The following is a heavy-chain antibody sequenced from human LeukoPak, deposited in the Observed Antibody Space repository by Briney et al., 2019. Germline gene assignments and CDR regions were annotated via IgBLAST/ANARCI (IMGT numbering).Heavy chain of an antibody. D-gene: IGHD3-16*01. CDR2: INHSGST. Sequence: PSDTLSLTCAVYGGSFSGYYWSWLRQPRGKALEWIGQINHSGSTNYNPSLKRRVTISVDTSKNQFSLKLSSVTAADTAVYYCARGRPIKQQLPGGMDVWGKGTTVTVSS. J-gene: IGHJ6*03. V-gene: IGHV4-34*01. CDR1: GGSFSGYY. CDR3: ARGRPIKQQLPGGMDV.